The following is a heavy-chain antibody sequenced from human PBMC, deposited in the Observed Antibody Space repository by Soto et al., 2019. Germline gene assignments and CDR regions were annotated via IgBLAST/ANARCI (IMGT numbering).Heavy chain of an antibody. V-gene: IGHV4-30-2*01. CDR3: AGWNSYDGSGKLAY. D-gene: IGHD3-22*01. CDR1: GGSITSGGYS. J-gene: IGHJ4*02. Sequence: PSETVSLTYAVSGGSITSGGYSWSWIRQPPGKGLEWIGYIYHSGSTYYNPSLKSRVTISVDRSKNQFSLKLSSVTAADTAVYYCAGWNSYDGSGKLAYWGQGTLVTVSS. CDR2: IYHSGST.